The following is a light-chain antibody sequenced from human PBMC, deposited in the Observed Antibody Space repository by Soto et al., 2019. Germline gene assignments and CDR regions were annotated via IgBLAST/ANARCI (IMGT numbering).Light chain of an antibody. Sequence: SVLTQPPSVSGAPGQRVTISCSGTSSSIGAGYEVHWYHQLPGTAPKLVVSGNGNRPSGVPDRLSASKSGTSASLAITGLQAADEGHYSCQSYDKRLTAYVFGTGTKVTVL. CDR1: SSSIGAGYE. CDR2: GNG. V-gene: IGLV1-40*01. CDR3: QSYDKRLTAYV. J-gene: IGLJ1*01.